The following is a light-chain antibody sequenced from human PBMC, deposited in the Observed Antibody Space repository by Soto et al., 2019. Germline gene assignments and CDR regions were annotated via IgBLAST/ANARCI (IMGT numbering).Light chain of an antibody. J-gene: IGKJ2*01. Sequence: EVVLTQSPGTLSLSPGERATLSCRASQTVDSTYLAWYQQKPGQAPRLLIYRASSRAAGVPVRFSGSGSGTDFTLTISKLDPEDFAVYYCQQYDTSPPLYTFGQGTKLEIK. V-gene: IGKV3-20*01. CDR3: QQYDTSPPLYT. CDR1: QTVDSTY. CDR2: RAS.